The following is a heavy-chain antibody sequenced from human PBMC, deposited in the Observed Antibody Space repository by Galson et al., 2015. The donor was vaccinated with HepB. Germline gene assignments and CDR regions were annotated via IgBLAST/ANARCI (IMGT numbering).Heavy chain of an antibody. CDR2: IIPVFGTP. D-gene: IGHD6-6*01. CDR1: GYSFTNYA. Sequence: SVKVSCKASGYSFTNYAINWVRQAPGQGLEWMGGIIPVFGTPYYSQKFQGRLTISADESTTTVYMELRSLTSDDTAVYYCVRDPAQAAPFDPWGQGTLVIVSS. V-gene: IGHV1-69*13. CDR3: VRDPAQAAPFDP. J-gene: IGHJ5*02.